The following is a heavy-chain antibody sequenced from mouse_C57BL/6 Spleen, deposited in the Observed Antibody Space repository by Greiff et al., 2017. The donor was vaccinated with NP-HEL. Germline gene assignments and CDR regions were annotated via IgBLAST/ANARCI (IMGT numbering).Heavy chain of an antibody. CDR1: GYTFTSYW. D-gene: IGHD1-1*01. Sequence: QVQLQQPGAELVRPGSSVKLSCKASGYTFTSYWMDWVKQRPGQGLEWIGHIYPSDSETHYNQKFKDKATLTVDKSSSTAYMQLSSLTSEDSAVYDCARGNCWSRGAYWGQGTLVTVSA. V-gene: IGHV1-61*01. CDR3: ARGNCWSRGAY. J-gene: IGHJ3*01. CDR2: IYPSDSET.